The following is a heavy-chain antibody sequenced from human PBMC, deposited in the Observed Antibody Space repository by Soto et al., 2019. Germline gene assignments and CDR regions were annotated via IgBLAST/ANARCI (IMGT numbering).Heavy chain of an antibody. D-gene: IGHD3-22*01. V-gene: IGHV4-34*01. CDR1: GGSFSGYY. J-gene: IGHJ4*02. CDR2: INQVGST. Sequence: SETLSLTCAVHGGSFSGYYWSWIRQPPGKGLEWIGDINQVGSTNFNPSLESRLTISVDTSKKEYSLKLTSVTAADTAVYFCARGPHYYESSGQSPSDYWGQGTLVT. CDR3: ARGPHYYESSGQSPSDY.